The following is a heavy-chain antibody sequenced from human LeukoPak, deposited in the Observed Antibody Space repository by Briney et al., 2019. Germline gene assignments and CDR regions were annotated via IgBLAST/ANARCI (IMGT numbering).Heavy chain of an antibody. J-gene: IGHJ4*02. Sequence: GGSLRLSCAASGFTFSSYGMHWVRQAPGKGLEWVAFIRYDGSNKYYADSVKGRFTISRDNSKNTLYLQMNSLRAEDTAVYYCAKSPVYSSGCYLDYWGQGTLVTVSS. V-gene: IGHV3-30*02. CDR2: IRYDGSNK. D-gene: IGHD6-19*01. CDR1: GFTFSSYG. CDR3: AKSPVYSSGCYLDY.